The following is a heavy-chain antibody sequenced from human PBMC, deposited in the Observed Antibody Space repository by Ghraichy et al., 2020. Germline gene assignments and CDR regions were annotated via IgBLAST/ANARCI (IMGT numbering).Heavy chain of an antibody. CDR2: ISSSSSYI. CDR1: GFTFSSYS. Sequence: GGSLRLSCAASGFTFSSYSMNWVRQAPGKGLEWVSSISSSSSYIYYADSVKGRFTISRDNAKNSLYLQMNSLRAEDTAVYYCASSPTVATTFDYWGQGTLVTVSS. J-gene: IGHJ4*02. D-gene: IGHD5-12*01. CDR3: ASSPTVATTFDY. V-gene: IGHV3-21*01.